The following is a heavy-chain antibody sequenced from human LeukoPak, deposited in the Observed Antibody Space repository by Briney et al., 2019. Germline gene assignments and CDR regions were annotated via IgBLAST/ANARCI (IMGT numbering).Heavy chain of an antibody. CDR3: ARGPYSGYDWFLDY. J-gene: IGHJ4*02. V-gene: IGHV4-34*01. D-gene: IGHD5-12*01. CDR1: GGSFSGYY. CDR2: IYYSGST. Sequence: SETLSLTCAVYGGSFSGYYWSWIRQPPGKGLEWIGSIYYSGSTYYNPSLKSRVTISVDTSKNQFSLKLSSVTAADTAVYYCARGPYSGYDWFLDYWGQGTLVTVSS.